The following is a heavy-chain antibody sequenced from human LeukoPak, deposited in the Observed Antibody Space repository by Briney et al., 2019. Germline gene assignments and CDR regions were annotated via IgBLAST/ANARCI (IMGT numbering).Heavy chain of an antibody. CDR1: GYTFTGHY. D-gene: IGHD2-2*01. J-gene: IGHJ4*02. CDR3: AREGYCSSTSCYYFDY. Sequence: ASVKVYCKASGYTFTGHYMHWVRQAPGQGLEWMGWINPNSGGTNYAQKFQGRVTMTRDTSISTAYMELSRLRSDDTAVYYCAREGYCSSTSCYYFDYWGQGTLVTVSS. V-gene: IGHV1-2*02. CDR2: INPNSGGT.